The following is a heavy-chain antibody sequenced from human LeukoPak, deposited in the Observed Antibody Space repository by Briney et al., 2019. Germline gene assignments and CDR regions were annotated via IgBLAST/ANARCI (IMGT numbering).Heavy chain of an antibody. V-gene: IGHV1-18*01. Sequence: ASVKVSCKASGYTFTSYGISWVRQAPGQGLEWMGWISAYNGNTNYAQKLLGRVTMTTDTSTSTAYMELRSLRSDDTAVYYCARVPYYDILTGYEYYFDYWGQGTLVTVSS. J-gene: IGHJ4*02. CDR3: ARVPYYDILTGYEYYFDY. CDR2: ISAYNGNT. D-gene: IGHD3-9*01. CDR1: GYTFTSYG.